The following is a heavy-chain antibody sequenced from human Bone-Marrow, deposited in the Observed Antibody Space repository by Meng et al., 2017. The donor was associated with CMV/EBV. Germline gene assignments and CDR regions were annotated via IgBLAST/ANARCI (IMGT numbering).Heavy chain of an antibody. CDR1: GDSNTTGGFY. Sequence: VSGDSNTTGGFYWTWIRQHPGKGLEWIGYIYYSGAAYYNPSLKSRLSISVDTSSNQFSLNFYSVTAADTAVYYCAREKGGSYYFDYWGLGTLVTVSS. J-gene: IGHJ4*02. CDR3: AREKGGSYYFDY. V-gene: IGHV4-31*02. CDR2: IYYSGAA. D-gene: IGHD1-26*01.